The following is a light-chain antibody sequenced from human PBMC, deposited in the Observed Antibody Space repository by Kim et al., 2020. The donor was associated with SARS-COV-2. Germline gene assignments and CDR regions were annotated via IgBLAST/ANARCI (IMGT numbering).Light chain of an antibody. Sequence: GPASISCKSGQSLVHRNGNNYLNWYLHKPGQSPQLLIYLGSNRASGVPDRFSGSGSGTDFTLTISRVDAEDVGVYYCMQALNTRTFGQGTKVDIK. CDR1: QSLVHRNGNNY. V-gene: IGKV2-28*01. J-gene: IGKJ1*01. CDR3: MQALNTRT. CDR2: LGS.